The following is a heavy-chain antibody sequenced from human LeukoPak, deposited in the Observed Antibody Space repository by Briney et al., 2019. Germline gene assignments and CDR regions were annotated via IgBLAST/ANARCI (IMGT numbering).Heavy chain of an antibody. CDR1: GYSFTSYW. CDR2: IYPGDSDT. Sequence: GESLKISCKGSGYSFTSYWIGWVRQMSGKGLEWMGTIYPGDSDTRYSPSLQGQVTISVDRSTNTAYLQWSSLRASDTAMYYCARRGEKGSGTYYDYWGQGTLVTVSS. J-gene: IGHJ4*02. V-gene: IGHV5-51*01. D-gene: IGHD1-26*01. CDR3: ARRGEKGSGTYYDY.